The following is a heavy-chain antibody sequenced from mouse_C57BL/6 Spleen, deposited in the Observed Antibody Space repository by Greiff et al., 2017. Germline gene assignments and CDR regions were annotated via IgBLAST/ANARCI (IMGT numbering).Heavy chain of an antibody. V-gene: IGHV1-82*01. CDR3: ARSCYYGSSYGYFDV. Sequence: VLLVESGPELVKPGASVKISCKASGYAFSSSWMNWVKQRPGKGLEWIGRIYPGDGDTNYNGKFKSKATLTVDKTSSTAYMQLSSLTSEVSAVYYCARSCYYGSSYGYFDVWGTGTTVTVSS. CDR1: GYAFSSSW. D-gene: IGHD1-1*01. CDR2: IYPGDGDT. J-gene: IGHJ1*03.